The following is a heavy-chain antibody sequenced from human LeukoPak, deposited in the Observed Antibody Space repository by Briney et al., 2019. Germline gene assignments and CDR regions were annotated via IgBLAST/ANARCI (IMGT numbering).Heavy chain of an antibody. V-gene: IGHV3-30-3*01. Sequence: GGSLRLSCAASGFTFSSYAMHWVRQAPGKGLEWVAVISYDGSNKYYADSVKGRFTISRDNSKNTLYLQMNSLRAEDTAVYYCARGGYSYGYESRVAFDIWGRGTMVTVSS. CDR2: ISYDGSNK. J-gene: IGHJ3*02. CDR3: ARGGYSYGYESRVAFDI. CDR1: GFTFSSYA. D-gene: IGHD5-18*01.